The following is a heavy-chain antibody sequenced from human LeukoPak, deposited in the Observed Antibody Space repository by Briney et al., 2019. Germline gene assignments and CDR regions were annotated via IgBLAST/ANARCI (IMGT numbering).Heavy chain of an antibody. CDR1: GFIFSDYW. Sequence: GGSLRLSCAASGFIFSDYWMNWVRQSPGKGLEWVANINQDGSEKYYVDSVKGRFTISRDNAKNSLYLQMNSLRDEDTAVYYCARDPATSETFDYWGQGTLVTVSS. V-gene: IGHV3-7*01. D-gene: IGHD2-15*01. CDR3: ARDPATSETFDY. J-gene: IGHJ4*02. CDR2: INQDGSEK.